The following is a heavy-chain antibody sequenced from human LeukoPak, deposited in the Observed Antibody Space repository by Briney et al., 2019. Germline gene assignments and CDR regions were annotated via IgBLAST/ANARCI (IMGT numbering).Heavy chain of an antibody. V-gene: IGHV3-48*01. Sequence: QPGGSLRLSCTASGFTFSSYSMSWVRQAPGKGLEWVSYISSSSSTIYYADSVKGRFTISRDNAKNSLYLQMYSLRAEDTAVYYCARDKYYYDSSGYYEDHWYFDLWGRGTLVTVSS. D-gene: IGHD3-22*01. CDR2: ISSSSSTI. CDR3: ARDKYYYDSSGYYEDHWYFDL. CDR1: GFTFSSYS. J-gene: IGHJ2*01.